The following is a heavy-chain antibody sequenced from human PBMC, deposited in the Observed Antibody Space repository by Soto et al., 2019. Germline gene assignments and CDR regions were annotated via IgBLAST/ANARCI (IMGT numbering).Heavy chain of an antibody. J-gene: IGHJ4*02. D-gene: IGHD6-19*01. CDR1: GFNFSSYV. CDR3: ARDGQWLPRDGLRSSYYFDY. V-gene: IGHV3-33*01. CDR2: IWYDGGNK. Sequence: GGSLRLSCAAAGFNFSSYVMHWVRQAPGKGLEGVAVIWYDGGNKYYADSVKGRFTISRDNSKNTLYLQMNSLRAEDTAVYYCARDGQWLPRDGLRSSYYFDYWGQGTLVTV.